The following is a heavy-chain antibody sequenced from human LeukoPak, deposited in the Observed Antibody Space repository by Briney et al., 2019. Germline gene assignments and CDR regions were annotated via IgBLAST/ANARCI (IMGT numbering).Heavy chain of an antibody. D-gene: IGHD3-3*01. Sequence: GGSLRLSCAASGFTFSNAWMSWVRQAPGKGLEWVGRIKSKTGGGTTDYAAPVKGRFTISRDDSKNTLYLQMNSLKTEDTAVYYCTTPPGYENAFDIWGQGTMVTVSS. V-gene: IGHV3-15*01. CDR3: TTPPGYENAFDI. J-gene: IGHJ3*02. CDR1: GFTFSNAW. CDR2: IKSKTGGGTT.